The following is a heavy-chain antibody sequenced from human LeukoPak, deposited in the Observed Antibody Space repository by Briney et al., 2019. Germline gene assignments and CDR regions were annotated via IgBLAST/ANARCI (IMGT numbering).Heavy chain of an antibody. V-gene: IGHV3-30*04. D-gene: IGHD3-10*01. Sequence: GGSLRLSCAASGFTFVNFALHWVHQAPGKGLEWVAVTSFDGTKRYYRDSVKGRFTISRDNSENTLYLQMNNLRPEDTAVYYCARDGSYYGSGSLTYWGQGTLVTV. CDR1: GFTFVNFA. J-gene: IGHJ4*02. CDR3: ARDGSYYGSGSLTY. CDR2: TSFDGTKR.